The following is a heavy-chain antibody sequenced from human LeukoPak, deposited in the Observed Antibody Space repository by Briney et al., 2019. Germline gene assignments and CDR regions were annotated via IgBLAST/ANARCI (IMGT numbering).Heavy chain of an antibody. CDR3: ARDKTSVTTFGY. CDR2: IKYDGSEE. V-gene: IGHV3-7*03. Sequence: IKYDGSEEHYVDSVKGRFTISRDNAKNSLYLQMNGLRADDTAVYYCARDKTSVTTFGYWGQGTLVTVSS. J-gene: IGHJ4*02. D-gene: IGHD4-17*01.